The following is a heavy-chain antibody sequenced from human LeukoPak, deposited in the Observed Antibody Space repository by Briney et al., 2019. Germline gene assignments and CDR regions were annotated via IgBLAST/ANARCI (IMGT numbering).Heavy chain of an antibody. CDR1: GFTFSSYS. CDR3: ARGAEGIPGTSRLPDV. CDR2: ISSSSTI. D-gene: IGHD1-7*01. Sequence: TGGSLRLSCAASGFTFSSYSMNWVRQAPGKGLEWVSYISSSSTIYYADSVKGRFTISRDNAKNSLYLQMNSLRAEDTAVYYCARGAEGIPGTSRLPDVWGTGSTVTVSS. J-gene: IGHJ6*04. V-gene: IGHV3-48*01.